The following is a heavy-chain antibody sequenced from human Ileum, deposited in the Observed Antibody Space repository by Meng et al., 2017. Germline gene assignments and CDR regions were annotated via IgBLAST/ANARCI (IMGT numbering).Heavy chain of an antibody. CDR3: ARGREQQLVRGFGY. J-gene: IGHJ4*02. D-gene: IGHD6-6*01. CDR2: INHSGNT. CDR1: GGSFSGYY. Sequence: QVQLRQWGAVLLKPSVTLSLTCALYGGSFSGYYCSWLRQPPGKGLEWIGEINHSGNTNYNPSLKSRVTLSLDTSKNHFSLNLTSVTAADTAVYYCARGREQQLVRGFGYWGQGTLVTVSS. V-gene: IGHV4-34*01.